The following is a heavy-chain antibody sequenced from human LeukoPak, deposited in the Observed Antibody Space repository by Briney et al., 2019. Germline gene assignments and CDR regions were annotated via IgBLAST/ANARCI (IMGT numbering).Heavy chain of an antibody. CDR2: IHYSGST. V-gene: IGHV4-59*01. CDR1: GGSISSYY. J-gene: IGHJ4*02. Sequence: ASETLSLTRTVSGGSISSYYWSWIRQPPGKGLEWIGYIHYSGSTNYNPSLKSRVTIAIDTSKNQLSLKLTSVTTADTAVYYCAGGKQWLSFDNWGQGTLVTVSS. CDR3: AGGKQWLSFDN. D-gene: IGHD6-19*01.